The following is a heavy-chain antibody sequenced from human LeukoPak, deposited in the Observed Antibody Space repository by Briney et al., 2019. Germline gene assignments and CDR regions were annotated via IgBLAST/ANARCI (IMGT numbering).Heavy chain of an antibody. D-gene: IGHD6-13*01. CDR2: IYYSGST. CDR1: GGSISSGGYY. J-gene: IGHJ4*02. Sequence: SQTLSLTCTVSGGSISSGGYYWSWIRQHPGKGLEWIGYIYYSGSTYYNPSLKSRVTISVDTSKNQFSLKLSSVTAADTAVYYCARVMAAAGTFFDYWGQGTLVTVSS. CDR3: ARVMAAAGTFFDY. V-gene: IGHV4-31*03.